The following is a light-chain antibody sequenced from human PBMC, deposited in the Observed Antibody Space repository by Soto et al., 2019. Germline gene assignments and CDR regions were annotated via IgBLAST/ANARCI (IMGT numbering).Light chain of an antibody. J-gene: IGLJ3*02. CDR3: CSYAGTYTLWV. Sequence: QSVLTQPASVSASPGQSITISCTGTSSDVGGYNFVSWYQQYPGKAPKLIIYDVTKRPSGVPDRFSGSKSGNTASLTISGLQAEDEADYYCCSYAGTYTLWVFGGGTKLTVL. V-gene: IGLV2-11*01. CDR2: DVT. CDR1: SSDVGGYNF.